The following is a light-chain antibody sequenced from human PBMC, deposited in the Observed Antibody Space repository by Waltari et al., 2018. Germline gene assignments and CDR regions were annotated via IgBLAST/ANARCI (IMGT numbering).Light chain of an antibody. CDR3: SSYTSSSTRV. CDR1: SSDVRGYNS. CDR2: EVS. J-gene: IGLJ3*02. Sequence: QSALTQPASVSGSPGQSITISCTGTSSDVRGYNSVSWYQQHPGKAPKLMIYEVSNRPSGVSNRFSGSKSGNTASLTISGLQAEDEADYYCSSYTSSSTRVFGGGTKLTVL. V-gene: IGLV2-14*01.